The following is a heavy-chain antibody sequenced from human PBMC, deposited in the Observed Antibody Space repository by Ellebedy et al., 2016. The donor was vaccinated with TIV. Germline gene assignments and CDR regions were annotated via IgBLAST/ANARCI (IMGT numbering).Heavy chain of an antibody. V-gene: IGHV3-48*02. CDR1: GCTFSSYS. D-gene: IGHD6-19*01. CDR2: ISGSDTTV. J-gene: IGHJ2*01. CDR3: ARDMAVAATYWYFDL. Sequence: GESLKISCAASGCTFSSYSMNWVRQAPGKGLEWISYISGSDTTVYYADSVKGRFTISRDNAKNSLSLQMNSLRDEDTAVYYCARDMAVAATYWYFDLWGRGTLVTVSS.